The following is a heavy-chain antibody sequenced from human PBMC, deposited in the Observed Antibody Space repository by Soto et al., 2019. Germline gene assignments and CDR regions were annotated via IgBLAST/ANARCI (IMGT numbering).Heavy chain of an antibody. CDR2: INSDGSST. Sequence: EVQLVESGGGLVQPGGSLRLSCAASGFTFRSYWMHWFRQAPGKGLVWVSRINSDGSSTNYADSVKGRFTISRDNAKNTLYPQMNSLRAEDTAVYYCARGGSLNWYFDLWGRGTLVTVSS. D-gene: IGHD1-26*01. CDR1: GFTFRSYW. J-gene: IGHJ2*01. V-gene: IGHV3-74*01. CDR3: ARGGSLNWYFDL.